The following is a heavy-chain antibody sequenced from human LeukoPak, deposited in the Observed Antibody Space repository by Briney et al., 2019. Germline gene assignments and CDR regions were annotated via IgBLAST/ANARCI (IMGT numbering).Heavy chain of an antibody. V-gene: IGHV1-2*02. CDR3: ARDYDILTGYYTYYGMDV. Sequence: RASVKVSCKASGYTFTGYYMHWVRQAPGQGLEWMGWINPNSGGTNYAQKFQGRVTMTRDTSISTAYMELSRLRSGDTAVYYCARDYDILTGYYTYYGMDVWGQGTTVTVSS. CDR1: GYTFTGYY. D-gene: IGHD3-9*01. CDR2: INPNSGGT. J-gene: IGHJ6*02.